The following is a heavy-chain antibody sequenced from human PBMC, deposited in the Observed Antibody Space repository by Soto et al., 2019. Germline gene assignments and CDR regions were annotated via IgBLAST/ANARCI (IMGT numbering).Heavy chain of an antibody. CDR3: AKGGQLLTEGGGY. J-gene: IGHJ4*02. CDR2: ISWNSGSI. CDR1: GFTFDDYA. D-gene: IGHD2-2*01. Sequence: EVQLVEAGGGLVQPGRSLRLSCAASGFTFDDYAMHWVRQAPGKGLEWVSGISWNSGSIGYAYSVKGRFTISRDNAKTSLYLQMNSLRAEDTALYYCAKGGQLLTEGGGYWGQGTLVTVSS. V-gene: IGHV3-9*01.